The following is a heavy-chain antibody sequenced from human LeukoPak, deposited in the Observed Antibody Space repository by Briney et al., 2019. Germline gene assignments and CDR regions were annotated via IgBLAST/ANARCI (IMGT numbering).Heavy chain of an antibody. V-gene: IGHV3-7*01. CDR3: ARDRSSAHYDILTGFYDY. CDR2: IKQDGSEK. CDR1: GFTFSSYA. J-gene: IGHJ4*02. D-gene: IGHD3-9*01. Sequence: TGGSLRLSCAASGFTFSSYAMHWVRQAPGKGLEWVANIKQDGSEKYYVDSVKGRFTISRDNAKNSLYLQMNSLRAEDTAVYYCARDRSSAHYDILTGFYDYWGQGTLVTVSS.